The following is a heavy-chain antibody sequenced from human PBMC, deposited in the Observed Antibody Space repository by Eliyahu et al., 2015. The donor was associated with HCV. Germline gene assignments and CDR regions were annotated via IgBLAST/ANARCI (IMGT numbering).Heavy chain of an antibody. V-gene: IGHV2-26*01. CDR3: ARIRRTPHYYGSGSYSKILFDY. D-gene: IGHD3-10*01. CDR2: IFSNDEK. Sequence: QVTLKESGPVLVKPTETLTLTCTVSGFSLSNARMGVSWIRQPPGKALEWLAHIFSNDEKSYSTSLKSRLAISKDTSKSQVVLTMTNMDPVDSATYFCARIRRTPHYYGSGSYSKILFDYWGQGTLVTVSS. J-gene: IGHJ4*02. CDR1: GFSLSNARMG.